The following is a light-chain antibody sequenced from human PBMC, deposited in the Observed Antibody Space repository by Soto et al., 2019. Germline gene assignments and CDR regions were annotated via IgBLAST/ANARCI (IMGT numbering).Light chain of an antibody. CDR1: QSVSSN. CDR2: GAS. V-gene: IGKV3-15*01. CDR3: QQSNNWPYT. J-gene: IGKJ2*01. Sequence: EIVMTQSPATLSVSPGERATLSCRASQSVSSNLAWYQQKPGQAPRLLIYGASTRATGIPARFSGSGSGTECTLTISSLQSEDFAVYSFQQSNNWPYTFGQGTKLEIK.